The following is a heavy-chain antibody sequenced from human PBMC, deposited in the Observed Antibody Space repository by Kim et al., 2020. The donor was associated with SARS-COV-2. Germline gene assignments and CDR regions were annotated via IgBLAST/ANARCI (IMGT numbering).Heavy chain of an antibody. J-gene: IGHJ4*01. CDR1: GDSISSGPFY. CDR2: IFHSGIT. D-gene: IGHD6-19*01. CDR3: ARRRGYASGRYPLDY. Sequence: SETLSLICTVPGDSISSGPFYWTWIRQSPGRGLEWIGSIFHSGITYYNPSLNSRVTLSVDTSKNQFSLKLTSVTAADTAVYYCARRRGYASGRYPLDYWG. V-gene: IGHV4-39*01.